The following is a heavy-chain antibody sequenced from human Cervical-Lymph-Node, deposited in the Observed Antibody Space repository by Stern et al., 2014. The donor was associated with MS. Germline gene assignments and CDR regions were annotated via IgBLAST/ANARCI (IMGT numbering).Heavy chain of an antibody. CDR1: GASISTVGYY. CDR3: ARSDRLWGSFDY. CDR2: ISYIGST. D-gene: IGHD3-16*01. J-gene: IGHJ4*02. V-gene: IGHV4-31*03. Sequence: QLQLQESGPGLVKPSQTLSLTCTVSGASISTVGYYWSWIRQHPGKGLEWIAYISYIGSTHYNPSLKSRVCISADTSKNQFSLNLTSVTAADTALYYCARSDRLWGSFDYWGQGTLVAVSS.